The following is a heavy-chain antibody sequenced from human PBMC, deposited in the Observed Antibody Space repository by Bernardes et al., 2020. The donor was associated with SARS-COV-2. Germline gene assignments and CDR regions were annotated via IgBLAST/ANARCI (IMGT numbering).Heavy chain of an antibody. CDR2: IDWDDDK. CDR3: ARTYYDILTGYYFRLFDP. Sequence: SGPTLVKPTQTLTLTCTFSGFSLSTSGMCVSWIRQPPGKALEWLARIDWDDDKYYSTSLKTRLTISKDTSKNQVVLTMTNMDPVDTATYYCARTYYDILTGYYFRLFDPWGQGTLVTVSS. J-gene: IGHJ5*02. V-gene: IGHV2-70*11. D-gene: IGHD3-9*01. CDR1: GFSLSTSGMC.